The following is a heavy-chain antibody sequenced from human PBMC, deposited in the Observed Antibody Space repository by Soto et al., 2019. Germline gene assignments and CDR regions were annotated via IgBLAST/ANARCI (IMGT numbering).Heavy chain of an antibody. Sequence: EVQLVESGGGSIQTGGSLRLSCAASGFTFSSYNMNWVRQAPGKGLEWISYISSTGSTTYYADSVKGRFTTSRDNAKNSLFLQMNRLRDEDTAVYYCASEARGFDYWGQGTLVTVSS. CDR3: ASEARGFDY. V-gene: IGHV3-48*02. CDR2: ISSTGSTT. CDR1: GFTFSSYN. D-gene: IGHD3-10*01. J-gene: IGHJ4*02.